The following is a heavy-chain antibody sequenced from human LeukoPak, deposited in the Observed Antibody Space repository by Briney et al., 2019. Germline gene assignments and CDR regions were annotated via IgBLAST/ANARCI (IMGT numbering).Heavy chain of an antibody. V-gene: IGHV3-7*01. D-gene: IGHD5-12*01. CDR3: AREGKRRGYSGYDLDY. CDR1: GFTSSSYW. CDR2: IKQDGSEK. J-gene: IGHJ4*02. Sequence: PGGSLRLSCAASGFTSSSYWMSWVRQAPGKGLEWVANIKQDGSEKYYVDSVKGRFTISRDNAKNSLYLQMNSLRAEDTAVYYCAREGKRRGYSGYDLDYWGQGTLVTVSS.